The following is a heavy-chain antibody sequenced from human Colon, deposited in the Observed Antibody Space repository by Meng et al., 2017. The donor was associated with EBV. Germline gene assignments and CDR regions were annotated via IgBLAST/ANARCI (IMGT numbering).Heavy chain of an antibody. CDR2: IYYSAST. D-gene: IGHD6-13*01. Sequence: LQLVQQGRGLVKPSEPLALTCFVSGGSINNNNCYWVWIRQSPGRGLEWIGSIYYSASTYYNPSLRGRVTISVDTSKNQFSLRLSSVTAADTAVYYCVRVLRPGYSNKYHYYFDYWGQGTLVTVSS. CDR1: GGSINNNNCY. V-gene: IGHV4-39*07. J-gene: IGHJ4*02. CDR3: VRVLRPGYSNKYHYYFDY.